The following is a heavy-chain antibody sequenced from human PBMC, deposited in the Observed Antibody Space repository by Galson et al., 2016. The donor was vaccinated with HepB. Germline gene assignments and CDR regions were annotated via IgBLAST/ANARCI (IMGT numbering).Heavy chain of an antibody. CDR1: GASISRGDYC. Sequence: TLSLTCTVSGASISRGDYCWSWIRQPPGRGLEWLGYISYDGSSNYNPSLTGRVSMSVDASKNQFSLNLSSVTAADTAIYYCARERDGDFLMFAHWGQGTLVTVSS. D-gene: IGHD4-17*01. J-gene: IGHJ4*02. CDR3: ARERDGDFLMFAH. V-gene: IGHV4-30-4*01. CDR2: ISYDGSS.